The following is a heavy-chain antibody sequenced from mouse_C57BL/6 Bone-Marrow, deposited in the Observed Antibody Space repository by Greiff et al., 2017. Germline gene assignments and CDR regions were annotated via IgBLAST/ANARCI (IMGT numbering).Heavy chain of an antibody. CDR3: ARDGNTWFAY. V-gene: IGHV1-76*01. CDR1: GYTFTDYY. D-gene: IGHD2-1*01. Sequence: VQLKESGAELVRPGASVKLSCKASGYTFTDYYINWVKQRPGQGLEWIARIYPGSGNTYYNEKFKGKATLTAEKSSSTAYMQLSSLTSEDSAVYFCARDGNTWFAYWGQGTLVTVSA. J-gene: IGHJ3*01. CDR2: IYPGSGNT.